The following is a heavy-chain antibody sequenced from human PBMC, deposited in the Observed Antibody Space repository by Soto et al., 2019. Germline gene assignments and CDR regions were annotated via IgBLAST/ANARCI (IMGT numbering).Heavy chain of an antibody. CDR2: ISYDGSNK. Sequence: QAQLVESGGGVVQPGRSLRLSCAASGFTFSSYAMHWVRQAPGKGLEWVAVISYDGSNKYYADSVKGRFTISRDNSKNTLYLQMNSLRAEDTAVYYCARVGSKYSYGYYFDYWGQGTLVTVSS. D-gene: IGHD5-18*01. CDR1: GFTFSSYA. CDR3: ARVGSKYSYGYYFDY. V-gene: IGHV3-30-3*01. J-gene: IGHJ4*02.